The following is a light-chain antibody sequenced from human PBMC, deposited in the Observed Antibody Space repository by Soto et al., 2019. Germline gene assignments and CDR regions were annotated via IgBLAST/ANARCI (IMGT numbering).Light chain of an antibody. J-gene: IGLJ2*01. CDR3: GTWDSSLNAYVV. V-gene: IGLV1-51*01. Sequence: QAVVTQPPSVSAAPGQKVTISCSGRTSNIGNNYVSWYQQLPGTAPKLLIYDNNKRPSGIPDRFSGSKSGTSATLGITGLQTGDEADYYCGTWDSSLNAYVVFGGGTKVTVL. CDR1: TSNIGNNY. CDR2: DNN.